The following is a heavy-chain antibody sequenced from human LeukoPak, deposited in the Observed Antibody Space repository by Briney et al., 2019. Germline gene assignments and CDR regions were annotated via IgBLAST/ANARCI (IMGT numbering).Heavy chain of an antibody. CDR3: GRRLGGAVDY. V-gene: IGHV4-39*01. CDR1: GASISNRTYY. D-gene: IGHD3-16*01. CDR2: IYYTAST. J-gene: IGHJ4*02. Sequence: PSETLSLTCTVSGASISNRTYYWGWIRQPPGKGLEWMASIYYTASTYYNPPLQSRVTISVDTSKNQFSLKLSSVTAADTAVFYCGRRLGGAVDYWGQGSLVTVSS.